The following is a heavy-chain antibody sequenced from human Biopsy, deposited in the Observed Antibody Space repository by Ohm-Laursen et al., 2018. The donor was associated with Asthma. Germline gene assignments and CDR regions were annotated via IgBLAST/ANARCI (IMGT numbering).Heavy chain of an antibody. V-gene: IGHV1-69*13. J-gene: IGHJ4*02. CDR2: INFVFGTT. D-gene: IGHD2-2*01. Sequence: GASVKVSCKSLGGTFNTYVIGWGRQAPGQGLEWMGGINFVFGTTTYPQKFQDRVTITADDSTSTVYMELSSLRSEDTAVYYCARKAGPCISRTCYSLDFWGQGTLVTVSS. CDR1: GGTFNTYV. CDR3: ARKAGPCISRTCYSLDF.